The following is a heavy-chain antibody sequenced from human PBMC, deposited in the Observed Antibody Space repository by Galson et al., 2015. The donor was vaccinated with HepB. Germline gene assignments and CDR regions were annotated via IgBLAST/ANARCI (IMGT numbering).Heavy chain of an antibody. J-gene: IGHJ4*02. CDR1: GFATYW. CDR3: ARFGGSSFILHYFDY. V-gene: IGHV5-51*01. D-gene: IGHD2-15*01. CDR2: VYPVDSNT. Sequence: QSGAEVKKPGESLKISCRGSGFATYWIGWVRQMPGKGLEWMGMVYPVDSNTIYSPSFQGQVTISADKSLNTAYLQWSSLRASDTAIYYCARFGGSSFILHYFDYWGQGTLVTVSS.